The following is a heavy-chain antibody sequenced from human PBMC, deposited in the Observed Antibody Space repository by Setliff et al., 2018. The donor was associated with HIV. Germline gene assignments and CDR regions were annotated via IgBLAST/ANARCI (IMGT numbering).Heavy chain of an antibody. CDR1: GGSISSGGYY. CDR2: IYYSGST. D-gene: IGHD3-22*01. CDR3: ARLRITMIMMLNYFDY. J-gene: IGHJ4*02. V-gene: IGHV4-61*08. Sequence: SETLSLTCTVSGGSISSGGYYWSWIRQHPGKGLEWIGYIYYSGSTNYNPSLKSRVTMSVDTSKNQFSLRLTSVTAADTAVYFCARLRITMIMMLNYFDYWGQGTLVTVSS.